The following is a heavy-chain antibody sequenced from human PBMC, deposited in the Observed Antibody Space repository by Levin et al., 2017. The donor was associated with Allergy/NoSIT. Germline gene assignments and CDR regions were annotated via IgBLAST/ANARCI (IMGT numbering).Heavy chain of an antibody. V-gene: IGHV3-53*01. CDR1: GFSVSSSY. CDR2: IYSGGST. D-gene: IGHD6-19*01. CDR3: ARRRPVAGPASFDI. J-gene: IGHJ3*02. Sequence: PGGSLRLSCAASGFSVSSSYINWVRQAPGKGLEWVSVIYSGGSTFYADSVKGRFTISRDNSKNTLDLQMNSLRAEDTAVYFCARRRPVAGPASFDIWGQGTMVTVSS.